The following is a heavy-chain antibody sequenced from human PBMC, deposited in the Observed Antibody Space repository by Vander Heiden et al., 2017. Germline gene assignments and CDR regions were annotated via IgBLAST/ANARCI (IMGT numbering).Heavy chain of an antibody. D-gene: IGHD3-3*01. CDR1: GFTFSSYA. V-gene: IGHV3-23*01. Sequence: EVQLLESGGGLVQPGGSLRLSCAASGFTFSSYAMSLVRQARGKALEWVSSISSGSGGDTFYADSVKGRYTISRDNPKNTLYLQMNSLRDEDTAVYYCAKHTDFWSGYYTSGAFDIWGQGTMVTVSS. CDR3: AKHTDFWSGYYTSGAFDI. CDR2: ISSGSGGDT. J-gene: IGHJ3*02.